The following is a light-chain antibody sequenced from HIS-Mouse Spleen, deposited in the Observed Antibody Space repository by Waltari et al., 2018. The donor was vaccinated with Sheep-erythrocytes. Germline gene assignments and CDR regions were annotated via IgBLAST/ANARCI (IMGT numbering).Light chain of an antibody. V-gene: IGLV3-10*01. CDR1: ALQKKY. Sequence: SYELTQPPSVSVSPGQTARITCSGDALQKKYAYWYQQKSGQAPGLVIYEDSKRPSWIPESVSGSSSGTMATLTISGAQVEDEADYYCYSTDSSGNHRVFGGGTKLTVL. J-gene: IGLJ2*01. CDR3: YSTDSSGNHRV. CDR2: EDS.